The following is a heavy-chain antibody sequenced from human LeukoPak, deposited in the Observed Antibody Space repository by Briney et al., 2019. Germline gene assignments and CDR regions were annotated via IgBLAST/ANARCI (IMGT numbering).Heavy chain of an antibody. V-gene: IGHV4-39*07. D-gene: IGHD6-13*01. CDR1: GGSISSSSYY. CDR2: IYYSGST. J-gene: IGHJ4*02. CDR3: ARTLVWPAHYFDD. Sequence: PSETLSLTCTVSGGSISSSSYYWGWIRQPPGKGLEWIGSIYYSGSTYYNPSLKSRVTLAVDMSKNQFSLKVNSVTAADTAVYYCARTLVWPAHYFDDWGQGTLVTVSS.